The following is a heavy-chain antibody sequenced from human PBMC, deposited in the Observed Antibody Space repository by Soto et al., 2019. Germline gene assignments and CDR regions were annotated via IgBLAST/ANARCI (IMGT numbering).Heavy chain of an antibody. CDR3: ATSYDSSGHGGY. CDR2: IWFDGSIK. CDR1: GFSLSSHG. V-gene: IGHV3-33*01. Sequence: GGSLRLSCVASGFSLSSHGMHWVRQAPGKGLEWVAVIWFDGSIKYYADSVKGRFTISRDNSKNTLYLQMNSLRAEDTAAYYCATSYDSSGHGGYWGQGTLVTVSS. J-gene: IGHJ4*02. D-gene: IGHD3-22*01.